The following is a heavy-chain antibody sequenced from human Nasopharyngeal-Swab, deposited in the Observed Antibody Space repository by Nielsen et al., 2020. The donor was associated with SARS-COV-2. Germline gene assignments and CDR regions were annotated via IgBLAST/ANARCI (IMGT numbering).Heavy chain of an antibody. Sequence: GESLKISCAAPGFTFGDYAMHWVRQAPGTGLEWVSLISWDGDSNYYADSVKGRLTISRDNSKNSLYLQMNSLRVEDTVLYYCVKDWRVCGLLTGYPDYWGQGTLVTVSS. CDR1: GFTFGDYA. D-gene: IGHD3-9*01. CDR3: VKDWRVCGLLTGYPDY. V-gene: IGHV3-43D*03. J-gene: IGHJ4*02. CDR2: ISWDGDSN.